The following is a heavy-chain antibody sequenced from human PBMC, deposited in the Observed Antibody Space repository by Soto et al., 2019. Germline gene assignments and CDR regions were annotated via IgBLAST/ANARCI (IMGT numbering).Heavy chain of an antibody. CDR1: GYSFTSYW. J-gene: IGHJ5*02. CDR3: ARLVLMYYYDSSGSDLFAP. CDR2: IYPGDSDT. V-gene: IGHV5-51*01. Sequence: PGESLKISCKGSGYSFTSYWIGWVRQMPGKGLEWMGIIYPGDSDTRYSPSFQGQVTISADTSISTAYLQWSSLKASDTAMYYCARLVLMYYYDSSGSDLFAPWGQGTLVTVSS. D-gene: IGHD3-22*01.